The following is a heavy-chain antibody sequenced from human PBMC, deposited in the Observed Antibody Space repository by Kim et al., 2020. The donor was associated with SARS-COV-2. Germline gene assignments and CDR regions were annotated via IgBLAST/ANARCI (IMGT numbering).Heavy chain of an antibody. CDR1: GYSFTYYG. J-gene: IGHJ4*02. V-gene: IGHV1-18*01. D-gene: IGHD6-6*01. CDR2: ISGYTGNT. Sequence: ASVKVSCKTSGYSFTYYGISWVRQAPGQGLEWMGWISGYTGNTNYTQKFQGRVTMTADTSTNIAYMELRTLSPDYTAIYYCARDLPRTTTSYYLDSWGQG. CDR3: ARDLPRTTTSYYLDS.